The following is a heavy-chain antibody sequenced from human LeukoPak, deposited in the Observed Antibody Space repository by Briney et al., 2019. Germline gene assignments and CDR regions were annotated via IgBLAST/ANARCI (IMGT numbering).Heavy chain of an antibody. J-gene: IGHJ3*01. Sequence: GGSLRLSCAASGFTFSNYWMSWVRQAPGKGLEWVSSITSTGRYIFYADSLKGRFTISRDNAKKSLYLQMNSLRAEDTAVYYCARLRNVGGNPHPFNVWGQGTTVTVSS. V-gene: IGHV3-21*01. D-gene: IGHD4-23*01. CDR1: GFTFSNYW. CDR2: ITSTGRYI. CDR3: ARLRNVGGNPHPFNV.